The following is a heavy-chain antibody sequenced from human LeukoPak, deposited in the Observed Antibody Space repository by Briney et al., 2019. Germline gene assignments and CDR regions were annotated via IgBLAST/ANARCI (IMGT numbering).Heavy chain of an antibody. J-gene: IGHJ6*03. V-gene: IGHV4-34*01. Sequence: SETLSLTCAVYGGSFSGYYWSGIRQPPGKGLEWSGEINHSESTNYNPSLKSRVTISVDTSKNQFSLKLSSVTAADTAVYYCAARRYYMDVWGKGTTVTVSS. CDR3: AARRYYMDV. CDR2: INHSEST. CDR1: GGSFSGYY.